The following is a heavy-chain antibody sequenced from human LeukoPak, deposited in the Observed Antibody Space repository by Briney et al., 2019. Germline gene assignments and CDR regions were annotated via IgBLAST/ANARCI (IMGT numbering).Heavy chain of an antibody. D-gene: IGHD6-6*01. Sequence: ASVNDSFKASGYTFTSYGISWVGQAPGQGLEWMGWISAYNGNTNYGQKLQGRVTMTTDTSTSTAYMELRSLRSDDTAVYYCARDQGSSSSSPLDYWGQGTLVTVSS. CDR3: ARDQGSSSSSPLDY. J-gene: IGHJ4*02. CDR2: ISAYNGNT. CDR1: GYTFTSYG. V-gene: IGHV1-18*01.